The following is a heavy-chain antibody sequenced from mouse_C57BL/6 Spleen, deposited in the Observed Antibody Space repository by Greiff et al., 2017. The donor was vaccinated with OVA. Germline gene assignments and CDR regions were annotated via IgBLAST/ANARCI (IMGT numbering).Heavy chain of an antibody. CDR3: ARWDYDVLYAMDY. CDR2: INPNNGGT. V-gene: IGHV1-22*01. Sequence: VQLQQSGPELVKPGASVKMSCKASGYTFTDYNMHWVKQSHGKSLEWIGYINPNNGGTSYNQKFKGKATLTVNKSSSTAYMELRSLTSEDSAVYYCARWDYDVLYAMDYWGQGTSVTVSS. D-gene: IGHD2-4*01. J-gene: IGHJ4*01. CDR1: GYTFTDYN.